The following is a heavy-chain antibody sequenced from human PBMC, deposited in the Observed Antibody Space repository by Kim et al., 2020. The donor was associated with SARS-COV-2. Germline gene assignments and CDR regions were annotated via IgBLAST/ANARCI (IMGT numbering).Heavy chain of an antibody. J-gene: IGHJ4*02. Sequence: YVDSVNGRFTISRDTSRDTLHLQMNSLRAEDTAIYYCARKYSSSWSFDYWGQGTLVTVSS. CDR3: ARKYSSSWSFDY. V-gene: IGHV3-23*01. D-gene: IGHD6-13*01.